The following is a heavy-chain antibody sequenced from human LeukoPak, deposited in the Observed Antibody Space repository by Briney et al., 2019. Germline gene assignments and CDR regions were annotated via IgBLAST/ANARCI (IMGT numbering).Heavy chain of an antibody. CDR3: TRESPMVTFDGMDV. CDR1: GFTFGDYA. V-gene: IGHV3-49*04. D-gene: IGHD5-18*01. J-gene: IGHJ6*02. CDR2: IRSKAYGGTT. Sequence: PGGSLRLSCTASGFTFGDYAMSWVRQAPGKGLEWVGFIRSKAYGGTTEYAASVKGRFTISRDDSKSIAYLQMNSLKTEDTAVYHCTRESPMVTFDGMDVWGQGTTVTVSS.